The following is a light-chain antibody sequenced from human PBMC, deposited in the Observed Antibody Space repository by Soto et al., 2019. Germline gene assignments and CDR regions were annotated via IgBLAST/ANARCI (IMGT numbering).Light chain of an antibody. Sequence: EVVMTQSPATLSVSPGERATLSCRASESVSTNLAWYQQRPGQAPRLVIYGASTRATGIPARFSGSGSGTDFTLTISRLEPEDCAVYYCQLFGRSVTFGPGTKVDIK. CDR3: QLFGRSVT. CDR1: ESVSTN. CDR2: GAS. V-gene: IGKV3-15*01. J-gene: IGKJ3*01.